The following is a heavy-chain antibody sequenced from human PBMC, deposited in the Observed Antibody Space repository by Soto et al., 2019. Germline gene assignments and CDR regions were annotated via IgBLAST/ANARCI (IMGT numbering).Heavy chain of an antibody. Sequence: EAQILESGGDLVRPGGSLRLSCSVSGFSFSDYAMNWVRQAPGKGLEWVSAVSGRGDGIFYADSVKGRFSISRDNSKNTVYLQMNNLRVEDTAVYYCAKDVVEVLPYYGTDVWARGTTVSVSS. CDR3: AKDVVEVLPYYGTDV. CDR1: GFSFSDYA. J-gene: IGHJ6*02. CDR2: VSGRGDGI. D-gene: IGHD2-21*01. V-gene: IGHV3-23*01.